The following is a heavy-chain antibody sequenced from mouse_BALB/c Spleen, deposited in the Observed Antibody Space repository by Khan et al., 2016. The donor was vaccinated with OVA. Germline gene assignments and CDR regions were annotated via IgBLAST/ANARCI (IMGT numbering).Heavy chain of an antibody. Sequence: QVQLQQSGAELVKPGASVKLSCKASGYTFTEYIIHWLKQRSGQGLEWIGWFYPGRGSIKFNEKFKDKATLTADKSSSTVYMELSRLTSEDSAVYFCARHEDGNDGYYDYAMDYWGQGTSVTVSS. J-gene: IGHJ4*01. CDR1: GYTFTEYI. CDR2: FYPGRGSI. V-gene: IGHV1-62-2*01. D-gene: IGHD2-3*01. CDR3: ARHEDGNDGYYDYAMDY.